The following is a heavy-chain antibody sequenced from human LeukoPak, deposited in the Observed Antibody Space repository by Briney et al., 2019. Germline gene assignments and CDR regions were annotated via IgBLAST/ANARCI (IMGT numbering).Heavy chain of an antibody. CDR3: ARDRQLIGYCSGGSCGYYFDY. V-gene: IGHV3-48*01. Sequence: ETLSLTCTVSGGSISSSSYYWGWIRQPPGKGLEWVSYISSSSSTIYYADSVKGRFTISRDNAKNSLYLQMNSLRAEDTAVYYCARDRQLIGYCSGGSCGYYFDYWGQGTLVTVSS. D-gene: IGHD2-15*01. CDR2: ISSSSSTI. CDR1: GGSISSSS. J-gene: IGHJ4*02.